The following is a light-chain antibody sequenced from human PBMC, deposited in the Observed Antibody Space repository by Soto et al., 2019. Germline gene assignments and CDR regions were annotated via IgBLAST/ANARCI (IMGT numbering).Light chain of an antibody. Sequence: EIVLTQSPATLSLSPGETATLSCRASQSVTSNYLAWYLQKPGQTPSLLIYGASSRATGIPDRFSGSGSGTDFTLTISRLQPEDFAVFYCYQYDSSTYTFAQGTKLEIK. CDR2: GAS. CDR3: YQYDSSTYT. CDR1: QSVTSNY. J-gene: IGKJ2*01. V-gene: IGKV3-20*01.